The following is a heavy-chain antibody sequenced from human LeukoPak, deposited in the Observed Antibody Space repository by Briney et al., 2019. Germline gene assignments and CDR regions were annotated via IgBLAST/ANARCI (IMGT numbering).Heavy chain of an antibody. D-gene: IGHD5-18*01. J-gene: IGHJ4*02. CDR2: IYYSGST. Sequence: SETLSLTCTVSGGSISSYYWSWIRHPPGKGLEWIGYIYYSGSTNYNPSLKSRVTISVDTSKNQFSLKLSSVNAADTAVYYCARHSTAMVKDWGQGTLVSVSS. CDR1: GGSISSYY. V-gene: IGHV4-59*08. CDR3: ARHSTAMVKD.